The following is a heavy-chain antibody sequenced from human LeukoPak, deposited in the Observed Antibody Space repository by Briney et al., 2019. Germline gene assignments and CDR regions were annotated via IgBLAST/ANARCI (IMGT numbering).Heavy chain of an antibody. V-gene: IGHV4-59*12. CDR3: ARRSAGSTDTAMVTAFDY. CDR2: IDYSGST. CDR1: GGSISSYF. D-gene: IGHD5-18*01. J-gene: IGHJ4*02. Sequence: SETLSLTCTVSGGSISSYFWSWIRQPPGKGLEWLGYIDYSGSTSYNPSLKSRVTISVDTSKNQFSLKLSSVTAADTAVYYCARRSAGSTDTAMVTAFDYWGQGTLVTVSS.